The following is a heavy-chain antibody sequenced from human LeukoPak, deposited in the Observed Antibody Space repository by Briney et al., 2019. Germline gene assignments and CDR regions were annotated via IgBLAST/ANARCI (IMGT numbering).Heavy chain of an antibody. V-gene: IGHV4-59*11. CDR2: IHYSGRP. CDR3: ARFGVDYNMDV. Sequence: SETLSLTCTVSGGSISGHYWTWIRQPPGKGLEWIGQIHYSGRPDYNPSLKSRVTISVDTSKNQLSLKVTSVTGADTAVYYCARFGVDYNMDVWGQGTTVTVSS. CDR1: GGSISGHY. J-gene: IGHJ6*02. D-gene: IGHD3-16*01.